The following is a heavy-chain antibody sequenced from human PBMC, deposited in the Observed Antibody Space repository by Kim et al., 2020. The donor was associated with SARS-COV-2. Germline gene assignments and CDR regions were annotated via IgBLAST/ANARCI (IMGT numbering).Heavy chain of an antibody. CDR2: ISGSGGST. J-gene: IGHJ3*02. V-gene: IGHV3-23*01. Sequence: GGSLRLSCAASGFTFSSYAMSWVRQAPGKGLEWVSAISGSGGSTYYADSVKGRFTISRDNSKNTLYLQMNSLRAEDTAVYYCAKDLLYSSSGWYFLPYAFDIWGQGTMVTVSS. D-gene: IGHD6-19*01. CDR3: AKDLLYSSSGWYFLPYAFDI. CDR1: GFTFSSYA.